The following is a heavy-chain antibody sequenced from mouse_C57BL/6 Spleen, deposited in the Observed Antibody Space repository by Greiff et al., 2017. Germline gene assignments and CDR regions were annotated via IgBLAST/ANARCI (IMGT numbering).Heavy chain of an antibody. CDR1: GYTFTSYG. V-gene: IGHV1-81*01. D-gene: IGHD2-3*01. CDR3: ARNGAYDGYYGGYFDV. J-gene: IGHJ1*03. Sequence: VKLQESGAELARPGASVKLSCKASGYTFTSYGISWVKQRTGQGLEWIGELYPRSGNTYYNEKFKGKATLTADKSSSTAYMGLRSLTSEDSAVYFCARNGAYDGYYGGYFDVWGTGTTVTVSS. CDR2: LYPRSGNT.